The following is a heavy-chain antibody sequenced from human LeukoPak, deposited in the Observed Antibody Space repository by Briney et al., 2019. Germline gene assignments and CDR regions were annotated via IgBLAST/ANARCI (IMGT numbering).Heavy chain of an antibody. CDR1: GYTFTSYG. V-gene: IGHV1-18*01. Sequence: ASVKVSCKASGYTFTSYGISWVRQAPGQGLEWMGWISAYNGNTNYAQKFQGRVTITADKSTSTAYMELSSLRSEDTAVYYCAREGRLIGHWFDPWGQGTLVTVSS. CDR2: ISAYNGNT. CDR3: AREGRLIGHWFDP. J-gene: IGHJ5*02.